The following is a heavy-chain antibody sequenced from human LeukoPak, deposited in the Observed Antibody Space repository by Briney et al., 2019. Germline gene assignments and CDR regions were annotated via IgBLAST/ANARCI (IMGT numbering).Heavy chain of an antibody. J-gene: IGHJ4*02. CDR2: IYYSGST. CDR1: GGSISSGGYY. V-gene: IGHV4-31*03. D-gene: IGHD4-11*01. Sequence: PSETLSLTCTVSGGSISSGGYYWRWIRQHPGKGLEWIGYIYYSGSTYYNPSLKSRVTISVDTSKNQFSLKLSSVTAADTAVYYCARENSGYSKLDYWGQGTLVTVSS. CDR3: ARENSGYSKLDY.